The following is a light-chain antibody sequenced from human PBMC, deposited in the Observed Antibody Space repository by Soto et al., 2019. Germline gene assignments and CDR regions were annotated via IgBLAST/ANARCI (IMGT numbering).Light chain of an antibody. CDR1: SSDVGGYNY. J-gene: IGLJ3*02. Sequence: QSALTQPASVSGSLGQSITISCTGTSSDVGGYNYVSWYQQHPGKVPKLVIYDVTKRPSGVPDRFSGSKSGNTASLTVSGLQAEDEADYYCMCYAGGNNWVFGGGTKLTVL. CDR3: MCYAGGNNWV. CDR2: DVT. V-gene: IGLV2-8*01.